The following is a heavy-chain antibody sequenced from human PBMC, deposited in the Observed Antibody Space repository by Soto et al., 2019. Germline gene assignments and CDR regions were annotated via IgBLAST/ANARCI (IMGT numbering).Heavy chain of an antibody. D-gene: IGHD2-15*01. CDR1: GFTFSSYG. CDR3: AKDKHYCSGGSCYGLFDY. J-gene: IGHJ4*02. CDR2: ISYDGSNK. V-gene: IGHV3-30*18. Sequence: QVQLVESGGGVVQPGRSLRLSCAASGFTFSSYGMHWVRQAPGKGLEWVAVISYDGSNKYYADSVKVRFTISRDNSKNTLDLQMNSLRAEDTAVYYCAKDKHYCSGGSCYGLFDYWGQGTLVTVSS.